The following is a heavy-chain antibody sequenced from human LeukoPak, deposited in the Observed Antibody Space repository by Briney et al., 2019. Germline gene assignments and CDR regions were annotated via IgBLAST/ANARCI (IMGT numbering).Heavy chain of an antibody. J-gene: IGHJ4*02. D-gene: IGHD3-10*01. Sequence: GGSLRLSCAASGFTFSSYSMNWVRQAPGKGLVWVSYINIDERITGYADSVKGRFTISRDNAKNTLYLQMNSLRAEDTAIYYCFREGGDWGQGTLVTVSS. CDR1: GFTFSSYS. CDR2: INIDERIT. CDR3: FREGGD. V-gene: IGHV3-74*01.